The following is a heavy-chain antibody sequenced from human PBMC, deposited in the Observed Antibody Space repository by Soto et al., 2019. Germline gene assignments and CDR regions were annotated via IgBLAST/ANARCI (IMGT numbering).Heavy chain of an antibody. CDR2: IKQDGSEK. D-gene: IGHD3-22*01. CDR3: ARVSDANYYDSSGYYYY. CDR1: GFTFSSYW. Sequence: GGSLRLSCAASGFTFSSYWMSWVRQAPGKGLEWVANIKQDGSEKYYVDSVKGRFTISRDNAKNSLYLQMNSLRAEDTAVYYCARVSDANYYDSSGYYYYWGQGTLVTVSS. J-gene: IGHJ4*02. V-gene: IGHV3-7*01.